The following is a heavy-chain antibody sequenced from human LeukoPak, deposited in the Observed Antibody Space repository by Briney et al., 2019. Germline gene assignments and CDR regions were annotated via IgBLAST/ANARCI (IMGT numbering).Heavy chain of an antibody. V-gene: IGHV3-23*01. Sequence: PGGSLRLSCAASRCTFSSYAMSWVRQAPGKGLEWVSAISGSGGSTYYADSVKGRFTISRDNSKNTLYLQMNSLRAEDTAVYYCAKAQGTAHYFDYWGQGTLVTVSS. CDR1: RCTFSSYA. CDR2: ISGSGGST. J-gene: IGHJ4*02. CDR3: AKAQGTAHYFDY.